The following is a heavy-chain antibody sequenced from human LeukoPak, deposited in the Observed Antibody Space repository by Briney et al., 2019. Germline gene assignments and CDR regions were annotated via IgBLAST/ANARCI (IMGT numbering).Heavy chain of an antibody. D-gene: IGHD6-25*01. CDR3: ARDGYPYAMDV. J-gene: IGHJ6*02. CDR2: IKQDGSEK. CDR1: GFTFSSYA. Sequence: PGGSLRLSCAASGFTFSSYAMSWVRQAPGKGLEWVANIKQDGSEKYYVDSVKGRFTISRDNGKKSLYLQMNSLRAEDTAVYYCARDGYPYAMDVCGQGTTVTVSS. V-gene: IGHV3-7*01.